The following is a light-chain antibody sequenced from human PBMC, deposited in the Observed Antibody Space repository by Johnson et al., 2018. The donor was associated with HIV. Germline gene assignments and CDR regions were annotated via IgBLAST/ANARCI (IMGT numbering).Light chain of an antibody. Sequence: QSVLTQPPSVSAAPGQKVTISCSGSSSNIGNNYVSWYQQLPGTAPKLLIYENNKRPSGIPDRLSGSKSGTSATLGITGLQTGDEADYYCGTWDSSLSQGVFGTGTKVTVL. V-gene: IGLV1-51*02. CDR3: GTWDSSLSQGV. J-gene: IGLJ1*01. CDR2: ENN. CDR1: SSNIGNNY.